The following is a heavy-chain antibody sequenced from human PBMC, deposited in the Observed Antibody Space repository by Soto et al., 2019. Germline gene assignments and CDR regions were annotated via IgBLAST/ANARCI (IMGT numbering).Heavy chain of an antibody. CDR1: GYTFTSYD. CDR2: MNPNSGNT. CDR3: ARVSGSRFLEWLTHFDY. J-gene: IGHJ4*02. D-gene: IGHD3-3*01. V-gene: IGHV1-8*01. Sequence: ASVKVSCKASGYTFTSYDINWVRQATGQGLEWMGWMNPNSGNTGYAQKFQGRVTMTRNTSISTAYMELSSLRAEETAVYYCARVSGSRFLEWLTHFDYWGQGTLVTVSS.